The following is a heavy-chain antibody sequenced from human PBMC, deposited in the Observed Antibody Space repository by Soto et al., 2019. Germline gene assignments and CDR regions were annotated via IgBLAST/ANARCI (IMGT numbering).Heavy chain of an antibody. CDR2: INAGNGNT. CDR1: GYTFTSYA. V-gene: IGHV1-3*01. CDR3: ARGTSYCSSTSCHRNFDY. D-gene: IGHD2-2*01. J-gene: IGHJ4*02. Sequence: QVQLVQSGAEVKKPGASVKVSCKASGYTFTSYAMHWVRQAPGQRLEWMGWINAGNGNTKYSQKFQGRVTITRDTAASTSYRELSSLRSEDTAVYYCARGTSYCSSTSCHRNFDYWGQGTLVTVSS.